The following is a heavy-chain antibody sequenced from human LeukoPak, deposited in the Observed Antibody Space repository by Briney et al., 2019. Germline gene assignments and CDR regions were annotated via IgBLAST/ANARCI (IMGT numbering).Heavy chain of an antibody. V-gene: IGHV3-20*04. CDR2: INWNGGST. D-gene: IGHD5-12*01. CDR1: GFTFDDYG. J-gene: IGHJ3*02. CDR3: AREGGGYDSRDAFDI. Sequence: GGSLRLSCAASGFTFDDYGMSWVRQAPGKGLEWVSGINWNGGSTGYADSVKGRFTISRDNAKNSLYLQMNSLRAEDTALYYCAREGGGYDSRDAFDIWGQGTMVTVSS.